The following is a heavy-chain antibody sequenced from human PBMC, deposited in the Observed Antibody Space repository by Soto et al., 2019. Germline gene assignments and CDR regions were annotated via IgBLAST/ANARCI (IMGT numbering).Heavy chain of an antibody. D-gene: IGHD6-6*01. CDR2: ISSSSSTI. V-gene: IGHV3-48*01. CDR3: ARGAARHLDY. CDR1: GFTFSSYS. Sequence: GGSLRLSCAASGFTFSSYSMNWVRQAPGKGLGWVSYISSSSSTIYYADSVKGRFTISRDNAKNSLYLQMNSLRAEDTAVYYCARGAARHLDYWGQGTLVTVSS. J-gene: IGHJ4*02.